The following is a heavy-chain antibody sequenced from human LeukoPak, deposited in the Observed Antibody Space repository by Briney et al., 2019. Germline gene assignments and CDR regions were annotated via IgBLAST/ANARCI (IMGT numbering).Heavy chain of an antibody. D-gene: IGHD2-15*01. CDR3: AKCRGGGGEYWHFDL. CDR1: GFPFSSFA. J-gene: IGHJ2*01. V-gene: IGHV3-23*01. CDR2: LSGPATRA. Sequence: TGGSLRLSCAASGFPFSSFAMVWVRQAPGKGLEWVSALSGPATRAIYADSVRGRFTISRDNFKNTLYLQMNSLRAEDSAVYYCAKCRGGGGEYWHFDLWGRGILVSVSS.